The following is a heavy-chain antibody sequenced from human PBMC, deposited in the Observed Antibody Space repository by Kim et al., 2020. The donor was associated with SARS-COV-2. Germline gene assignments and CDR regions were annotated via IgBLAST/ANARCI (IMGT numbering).Heavy chain of an antibody. J-gene: IGHJ4*02. CDR3: ASGDGDGYYFDY. V-gene: IGHV4-39*01. Sequence: SETLSLTCTVSGGSISSSSYYWGWIRQPPGKGLEWIGSIYYSGSTYYNPSLKSRVTISVDTSKNQFSLKLSSVTAADTAVYYCASGDGDGYYFDYWGQGTLVTVSS. D-gene: IGHD3-10*01. CDR2: IYYSGST. CDR1: GGSISSSSYY.